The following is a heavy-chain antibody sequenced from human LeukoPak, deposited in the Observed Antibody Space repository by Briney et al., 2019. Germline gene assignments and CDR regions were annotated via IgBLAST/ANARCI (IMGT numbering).Heavy chain of an antibody. D-gene: IGHD5-12*01. CDR2: ITHSGST. V-gene: IGHV4-34*01. Sequence: SETLSLTCAVYGGSFSNYYWSWIRQSPGKGLEWIGEITHSGSTNYNPSLKSRVTISVDTSKNQFSLKLSSVTAADTAVYYCARGGWLLGPDYWGQGTLVTVSS. CDR3: ARGGWLLGPDY. CDR1: GGSFSNYY. J-gene: IGHJ4*02.